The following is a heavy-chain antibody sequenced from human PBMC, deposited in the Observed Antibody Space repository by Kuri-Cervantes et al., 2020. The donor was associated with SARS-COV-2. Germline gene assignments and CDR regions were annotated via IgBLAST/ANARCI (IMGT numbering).Heavy chain of an antibody. CDR2: VDGDGIDT. CDR1: GFDFRIDW. Sequence: GESLKISCGGSGFDFRIDWIHWIRQAPGKGLVWVARVDGDGIDTTYADSVKGRFTISRDNSKSTLYLEMNSLRDEDAGVYYCAKETGAAGSSWMSYFDNWGLGTQVTVSS. J-gene: IGHJ4*02. CDR3: AKETGAAGSSWMSYFDN. D-gene: IGHD6-13*01. V-gene: IGHV3-74*01.